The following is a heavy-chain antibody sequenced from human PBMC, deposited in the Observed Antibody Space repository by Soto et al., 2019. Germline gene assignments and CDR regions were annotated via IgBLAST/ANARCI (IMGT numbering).Heavy chain of an antibody. J-gene: IGHJ4*02. CDR2: IYYSGST. D-gene: IGHD1-1*01. CDR3: AREGVLYLEEDY. V-gene: IGHV4-31*03. CDR1: GGSISSGGYY. Sequence: QVQLQQSGPGLVKPSQTLSLTCTVSGGSISSGGYYWSWIRQHPGKGLEWIGYIYYSGSTYYNPSLKSRVTISVDTSKNQFSLKLSSVTAADTAVYYCAREGVLYLEEDYWGQGTLVTVSS.